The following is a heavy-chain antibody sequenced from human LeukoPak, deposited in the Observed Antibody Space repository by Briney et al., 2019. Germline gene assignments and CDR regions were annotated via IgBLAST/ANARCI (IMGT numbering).Heavy chain of an antibody. V-gene: IGHV1-18*01. CDR2: ISAYNGNT. CDR1: GGTFSSYA. J-gene: IGHJ6*02. Sequence: GASVKVSCKASGGTFSSYAISWVRQAPGQGLEWMGWISAYNGNTNYAQKLQGRVTMTTDTSTSTAYMELRSLRSDDTAVYYCARDMSPEPFYYYYYYGMDVWGQGTTVTVSS. D-gene: IGHD1-14*01. CDR3: ARDMSPEPFYYYYYYGMDV.